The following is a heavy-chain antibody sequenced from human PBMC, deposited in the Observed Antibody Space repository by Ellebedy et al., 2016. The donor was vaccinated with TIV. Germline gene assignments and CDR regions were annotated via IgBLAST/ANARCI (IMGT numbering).Heavy chain of an antibody. CDR3: ARAMDV. CDR1: GFTFSDYW. J-gene: IGHJ6*02. CDR2: INQDGSVK. V-gene: IGHV3-7*03. Sequence: GGSLRLSCAASGFTFSDYWMSWVRQAPGKGLEWVANINQDGSVKHYVDSVKGRLTISRDNAKNSLYLQMNSLRAEDTAVYHCARAMDVWGQGTTVTVSS.